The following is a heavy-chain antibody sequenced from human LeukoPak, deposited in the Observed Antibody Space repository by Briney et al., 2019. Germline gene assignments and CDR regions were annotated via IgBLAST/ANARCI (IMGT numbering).Heavy chain of an antibody. CDR1: GYTFTGYY. D-gene: IGHD3-22*01. CDR2: INPNSDDT. CDR3: ARSPNYSDSSGYYYASDS. Sequence: GASVKVSCKASGYTFTGYYIHWVRQAPGQGLEWMGRINPNSDDTNYAQRFQGRVTMTRDTSISTAYMELSRLRSDDTAVYYCARSPNYSDSSGYYYASDSWGQGTLVTVSS. J-gene: IGHJ4*02. V-gene: IGHV1-2*06.